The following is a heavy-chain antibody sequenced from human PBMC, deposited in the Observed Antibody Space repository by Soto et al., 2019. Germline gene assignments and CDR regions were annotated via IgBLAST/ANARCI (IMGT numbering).Heavy chain of an antibody. CDR1: GGSISSSSYY. J-gene: IGHJ4*02. Sequence: PSETLSLTCTVSGGSISSSSYYWGWIRQPPGKGLEWIGSIYYSGSTYYNPSLKSRVTISVDTSKNQFSLKLSSVTAADTAVYYCARHLREYGDYAGDYWGQGTLVTVSS. V-gene: IGHV4-39*01. D-gene: IGHD4-17*01. CDR3: ARHLREYGDYAGDY. CDR2: IYYSGST.